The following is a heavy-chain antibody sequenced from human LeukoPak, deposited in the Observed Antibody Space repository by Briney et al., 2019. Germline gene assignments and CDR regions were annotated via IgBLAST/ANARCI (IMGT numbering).Heavy chain of an antibody. V-gene: IGHV3-11*06. D-gene: IGHD3-10*01. CDR3: ASLRTTDYYGSGSFDY. Sequence: PGGSLRLSCAASGFTFSDYYMSWIRQAPGKGLEWVSDISSTSIYTNYADSVKGRFTISRDNSKNTLYLQMNSLRAEDTAVYYCASLRTTDYYGSGSFDYWGQGTLVTVSS. J-gene: IGHJ4*02. CDR2: ISSTSIYT. CDR1: GFTFSDYY.